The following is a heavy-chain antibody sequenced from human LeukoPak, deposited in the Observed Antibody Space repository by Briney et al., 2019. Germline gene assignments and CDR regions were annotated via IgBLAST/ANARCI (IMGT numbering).Heavy chain of an antibody. CDR1: GWSFSGYY. CDR2: INHSGST. Sequence: SETLSLTCAVYGWSFSGYYWSWIRQPPGKGLEWIGEINHSGSTNYNPSLKSRVTISVDTSKNQFSLKLSSVTAADTAVYYCARGYFGSSSRTNWFDPWGQGTLVTVSS. V-gene: IGHV4-34*01. D-gene: IGHD6-6*01. CDR3: ARGYFGSSSRTNWFDP. J-gene: IGHJ5*02.